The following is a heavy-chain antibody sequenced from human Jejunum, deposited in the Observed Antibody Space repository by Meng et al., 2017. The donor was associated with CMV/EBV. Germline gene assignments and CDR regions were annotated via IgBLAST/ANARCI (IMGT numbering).Heavy chain of an antibody. CDR1: GTINYSKSD. CDR2: ISYSGST. Sequence: GTINYSKSDWVWIRQPPGKGLEWIGSISYSGSTYYNPSLKSRVTISVDTSKNELSLKLSSVTAADTAVYYCAREGPGSYSEAFHIWGQGTVVTVSS. J-gene: IGHJ3*02. V-gene: IGHV4-39*07. D-gene: IGHD3-10*01. CDR3: AREGPGSYSEAFHI.